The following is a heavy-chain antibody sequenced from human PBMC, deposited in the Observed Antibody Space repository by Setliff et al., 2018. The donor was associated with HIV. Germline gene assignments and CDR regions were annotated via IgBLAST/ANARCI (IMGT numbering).Heavy chain of an antibody. CDR3: ARGPALTTVTNPFDY. CDR2: ITRNGGST. J-gene: IGHJ4*02. D-gene: IGHD4-4*01. V-gene: IGHV3-64*01. CDR1: GFTFSDYD. Sequence: GGSLRLSCAASGFTFSDYDMHWVRQAPGKGLEHVAAITRNGGSTYDANSVKGRFSISRDNSKSMLYLQMGSLRAEDMGVYYCARGPALTTVTNPFDYWGQGTLVTVSS.